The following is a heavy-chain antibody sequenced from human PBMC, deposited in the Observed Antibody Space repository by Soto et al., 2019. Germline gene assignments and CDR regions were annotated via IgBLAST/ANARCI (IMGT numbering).Heavy chain of an antibody. D-gene: IGHD6-19*01. CDR3: AKGKQWLVYDAFDI. V-gene: IGHV3-33*06. J-gene: IGHJ3*02. CDR1: GSIFTGYG. Sequence: GGSLRLSCAASGSIFTGYGMHWVRQAPGKGLEWVAVIWFDGSNKYYADSVKGRFTISRDNSKNMLCLQMNSLRAEDTAVYYCAKGKQWLVYDAFDIWGQGTMVTVSS. CDR2: IWFDGSNK.